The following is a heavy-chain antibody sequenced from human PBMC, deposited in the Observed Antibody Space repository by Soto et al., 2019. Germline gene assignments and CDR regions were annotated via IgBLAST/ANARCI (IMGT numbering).Heavy chain of an antibody. CDR2: IWYDGSNK. CDR1: GFTFSSYG. Sequence: GGSLRLSCAASGFTFSSYGMHWVRQAPGKGLEWVAVIWYDGSNKYYADSVKGRFTISRDNSKNTLYLQMNSLRAEDTAVYYCARDIQYQLQSHDAFDIWGQGTMVTVSS. CDR3: ARDIQYQLQSHDAFDI. V-gene: IGHV3-33*01. D-gene: IGHD2-2*01. J-gene: IGHJ3*02.